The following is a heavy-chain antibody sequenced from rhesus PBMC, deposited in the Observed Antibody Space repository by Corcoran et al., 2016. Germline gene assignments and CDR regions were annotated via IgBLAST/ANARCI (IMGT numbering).Heavy chain of an antibody. V-gene: IGHV4-169*01. CDR2: NYGSGEST. D-gene: IGHD6-13*01. CDR1: GGSISSNY. Sequence: QLQLQESGPGLVKPSETLSVTCAVSGGSISSNYWSWIRQPPGKGLEWIGRNYGSGESTNNHPSLKSRVTLSVDTSKNQLSLKLSSVTAADTAVYYCARRSSWGIDYWGQGVLVTVSS. J-gene: IGHJ4*01. CDR3: ARRSSWGIDY.